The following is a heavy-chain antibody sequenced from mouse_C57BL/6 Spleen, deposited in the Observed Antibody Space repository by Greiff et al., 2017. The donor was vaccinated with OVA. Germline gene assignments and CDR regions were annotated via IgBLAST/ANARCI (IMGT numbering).Heavy chain of an antibody. CDR1: GYTFTSYW. Sequence: QVQLQQPGAELVKPGASVKLSCKASGYTFTSYWMHWVKQRPGQGLEWIGMIHPNSGSTNYNEKFKSKATLTVDKSSSTAYMQLSSLTSEGSAVDYCDRDGGYGSSPWFAYWGQGTLVTVSA. J-gene: IGHJ3*01. CDR2: IHPNSGST. D-gene: IGHD1-1*01. V-gene: IGHV1-64*01. CDR3: DRDGGYGSSPWFAY.